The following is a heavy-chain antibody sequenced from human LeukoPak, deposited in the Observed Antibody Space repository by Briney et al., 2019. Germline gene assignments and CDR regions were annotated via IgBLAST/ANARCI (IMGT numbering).Heavy chain of an antibody. CDR2: INPNSGGT. J-gene: IGHJ4*02. CDR3: ARDRISDRGYYFDY. CDR1: VYTFTGYY. V-gene: IGHV1-2*02. D-gene: IGHD3-22*01. Sequence: ASVKVSCKASVYTFTGYYMHWVRQAPGQGLEWMGWINPNSGGTNYAQKFQGRVTMTRDTSISTAYMELSRLRSDDTAVYYCARDRISDRGYYFDYWGQGTLVTVSS.